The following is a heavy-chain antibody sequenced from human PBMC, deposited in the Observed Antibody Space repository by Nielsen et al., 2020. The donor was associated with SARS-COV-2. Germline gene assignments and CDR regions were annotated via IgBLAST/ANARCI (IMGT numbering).Heavy chain of an antibody. V-gene: IGHV3-30-3*01. CDR1: GFTFSSYA. CDR2: ISYDGSNK. D-gene: IGHD4-17*01. J-gene: IGHJ4*02. CDR3: ARGEGDYGDYGWLSFDY. Sequence: GESLKISCAASGFTFSSYAMHWVRQAPGKGLEWVAVISYDGSNKYYADSVKGRFTISRDNSKNTLYLQMNSLRAEDTAVYYCARGEGDYGDYGWLSFDYWGQGTLVTVSS.